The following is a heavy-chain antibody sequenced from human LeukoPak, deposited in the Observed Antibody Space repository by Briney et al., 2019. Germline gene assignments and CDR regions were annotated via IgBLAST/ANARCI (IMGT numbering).Heavy chain of an antibody. D-gene: IGHD2-15*01. CDR3: TSRLPTVDY. CDR1: GFTFSGSA. CDR2: IRSKANSYAT. Sequence: SGGSLRLSCAASGFTFSGSAMHWVRQASGKGLGWVGRIRSKANSYATAYAASVQGRFTTSRDDSKNTAHLQMNSLKTEDTAVYYCTSRLPTVDYWGQGTLVTVSS. V-gene: IGHV3-73*01. J-gene: IGHJ4*02.